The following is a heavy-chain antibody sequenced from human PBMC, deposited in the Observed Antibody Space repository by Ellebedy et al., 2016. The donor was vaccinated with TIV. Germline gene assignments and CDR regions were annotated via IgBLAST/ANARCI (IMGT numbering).Heavy chain of an antibody. Sequence: GGSLRLSCTASGFTLTNYWMTWVRQAPGKGLEWVANINEDGTKTHSVDSVKGRFTISRDNAGNSLYLQMNSLGAEDTAVYYCARAIYGASYLWGRGTLVIVSS. CDR2: INEDGTKT. J-gene: IGHJ2*01. V-gene: IGHV3-7*01. CDR3: ARAIYGASYL. D-gene: IGHD4-17*01. CDR1: GFTLTNYW.